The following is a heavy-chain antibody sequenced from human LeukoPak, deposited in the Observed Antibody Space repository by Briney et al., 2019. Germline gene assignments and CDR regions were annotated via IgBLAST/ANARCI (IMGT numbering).Heavy chain of an antibody. V-gene: IGHV3-30*19. J-gene: IGHJ4*02. Sequence: PGGSLRLSCAASGFTFSSYGMHWVRQAPGKGLEWVAVIFDERNKFVADSVKGRFTISRDNFKNTLYLQMNSLRDEDTAIYYCARDPIAAEPDYFDYWGQGTLVTVSS. CDR2: IFDERNK. CDR1: GFTFSSYG. D-gene: IGHD6-25*01. CDR3: ARDPIAAEPDYFDY.